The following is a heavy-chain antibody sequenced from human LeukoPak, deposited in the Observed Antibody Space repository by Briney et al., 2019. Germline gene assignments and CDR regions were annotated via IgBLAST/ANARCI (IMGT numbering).Heavy chain of an antibody. CDR1: GFTFSSYA. Sequence: GGSLRLSCAASGFTFSSYAMSWVRQAPGKGLEWVSAISGSGGSTYYADSVKGRFTISRDNSKNTLYLQMNSLRAEDTAVYYCAEVPLVSPSCGYYYWGQGTLVTVSS. CDR3: AEVPLVSPSCGYYY. V-gene: IGHV3-23*01. CDR2: ISGSGGST. J-gene: IGHJ4*02. D-gene: IGHD3-22*01.